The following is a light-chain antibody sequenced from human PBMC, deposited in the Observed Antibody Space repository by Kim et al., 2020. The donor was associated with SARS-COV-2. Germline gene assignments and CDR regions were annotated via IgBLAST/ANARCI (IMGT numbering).Light chain of an antibody. CDR3: QQYRSYPWT. CDR1: RNVDDY. CDR2: KAS. V-gene: IGKV1-5*03. Sequence: ASVGDRVTITCRASRNVDDYLAWYQQKPGGAPKLLIFKASTLKSGVPSRFSGSGSGTEFTITTSSLQPDDFGTYYCQQYRSYPWTFGQGTKVDIK. J-gene: IGKJ1*01.